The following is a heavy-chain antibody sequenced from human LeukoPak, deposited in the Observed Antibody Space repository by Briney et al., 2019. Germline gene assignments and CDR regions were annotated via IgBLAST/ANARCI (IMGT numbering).Heavy chain of an antibody. D-gene: IGHD3-10*01. CDR3: AKLRAALVRGIKGSFDL. CDR1: GYTFTSYD. J-gene: IGHJ3*01. Sequence: ASVKVSCKASGYTFTSYDINWVRQATGQGLEWMGWINPNNGGTNYAQKFQGRVTLTRDTSISTAYMELSRLNSDDTAVYYCAKLRAALVRGIKGSFDLWGQGTMVTVSS. V-gene: IGHV1-2*02. CDR2: INPNNGGT.